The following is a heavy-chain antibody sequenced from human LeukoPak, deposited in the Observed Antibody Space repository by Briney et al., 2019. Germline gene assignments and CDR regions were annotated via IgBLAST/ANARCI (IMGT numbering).Heavy chain of an antibody. Sequence: ASVKVSCKASGYTFTSYGISWVRQAPGQGLEWMGWISAYNGNTNYAQKLQGRVTMTTDTSTSTAYMELRSLRSDDTAVYYCARDLGFGSHLGVLRYFDWLSTDYYYYGMDVWGQGTTVIVSS. CDR2: ISAYNGNT. V-gene: IGHV1-18*01. J-gene: IGHJ6*02. D-gene: IGHD3-9*01. CDR3: ARDLGFGSHLGVLRYFDWLSTDYYYYGMDV. CDR1: GYTFTSYG.